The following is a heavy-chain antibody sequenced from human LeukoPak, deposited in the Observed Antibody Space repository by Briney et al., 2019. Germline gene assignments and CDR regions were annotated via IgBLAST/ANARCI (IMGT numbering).Heavy chain of an antibody. CDR2: ISSSSSTI. Sequence: QPGGSLRLSCAASGFTFSSYSMNWVRQAPGKGLEWVSYISSSSSTIYYADSVKGRFTISRDNAKNSLYLQMNSLRAEDTAVYYCARDSAIFGVVIPNWFDPWGQGTLVTVSS. V-gene: IGHV3-48*01. CDR3: ARDSAIFGVVIPNWFDP. D-gene: IGHD3-3*01. CDR1: GFTFSSYS. J-gene: IGHJ5*02.